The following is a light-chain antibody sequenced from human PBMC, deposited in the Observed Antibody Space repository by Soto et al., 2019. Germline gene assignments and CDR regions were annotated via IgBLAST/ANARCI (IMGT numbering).Light chain of an antibody. CDR3: QKYSSVIT. CDR2: APS. Sequence: DIQMTQSPSSLSASVGDRVTITCRASQGSSNFLAWYQQKPGKVPKLLISAPSTLQSEVPSRFSGSGSGTDFTLTITSLQPEDVATYYCQKYSSVITFGQGTRLEIK. V-gene: IGKV1-27*01. J-gene: IGKJ5*01. CDR1: QGSSNF.